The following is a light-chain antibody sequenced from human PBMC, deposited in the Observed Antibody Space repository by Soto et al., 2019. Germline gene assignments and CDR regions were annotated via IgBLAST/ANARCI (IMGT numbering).Light chain of an antibody. CDR1: SSNIGSNA. CDR2: NDI. V-gene: IGLV1-44*01. Sequence: QSVLTQPPSTSGTPGQRVTISCSGSSSNIGSNAVTWHQQLPGTAPKLLIYNDIERPSGVPDRFSGSKSGTPASLAISGLQSEDEADYYCAAWDDSLNGFFVFGTGTKLTVL. CDR3: AAWDDSLNGFFV. J-gene: IGLJ1*01.